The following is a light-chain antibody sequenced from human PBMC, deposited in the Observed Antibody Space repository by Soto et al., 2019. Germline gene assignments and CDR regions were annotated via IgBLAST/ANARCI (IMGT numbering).Light chain of an antibody. J-gene: IGKJ1*01. Sequence: EIVLTQSPGTLSLSPGERATLSCRASQSDSSNYITWYQQKPGQAPRRLIFGASSRATGIPDRFSGSGSGTDFTLTISRLEPEDFAVYYCQQYGSSPSTFGQGTKVEIK. V-gene: IGKV3-20*01. CDR1: QSDSSNY. CDR2: GAS. CDR3: QQYGSSPST.